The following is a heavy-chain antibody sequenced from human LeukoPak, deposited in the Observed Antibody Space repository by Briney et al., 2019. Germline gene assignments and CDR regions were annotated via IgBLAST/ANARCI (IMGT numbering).Heavy chain of an antibody. V-gene: IGHV3-13*01. J-gene: IGHJ5*02. CDR2: IGTAGDT. Sequence: GRSLRLSCAASGFTFSGYDMHWVRQATGKGLEWVSAIGTAGDTYYPGSVKGRFTISRENAKNSLYLQMNSLRAEDTAVYYCARGSLYSSSWFNWFDPWGQGTLVTVSS. CDR1: GFTFSGYD. CDR3: ARGSLYSSSWFNWFDP. D-gene: IGHD6-13*01.